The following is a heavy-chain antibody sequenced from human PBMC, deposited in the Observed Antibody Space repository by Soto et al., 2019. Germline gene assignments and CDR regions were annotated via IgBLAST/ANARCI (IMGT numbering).Heavy chain of an antibody. Sequence: ASVKVSCKASGGTFSSYTISWVRQAPGQGLEWMGRIIPILGIANYAQKFQGRVTITADKSTSTAYMELSSLRSEDTAVYYCAREGYYYDSSGSLGGYYDYWGQGTLVTVSS. J-gene: IGHJ4*02. V-gene: IGHV1-69*04. CDR2: IIPILGIA. CDR1: GGTFSSYT. D-gene: IGHD3-22*01. CDR3: AREGYYYDSSGSLGGYYDY.